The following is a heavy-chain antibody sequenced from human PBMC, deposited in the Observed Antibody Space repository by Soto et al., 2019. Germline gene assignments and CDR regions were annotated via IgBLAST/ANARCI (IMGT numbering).Heavy chain of an antibody. D-gene: IGHD3-3*01. V-gene: IGHV1-3*01. J-gene: IGHJ6*02. Sequence: ASVKVSCKASGYTFTSYAMHWVRQAPGQRLEWMGWINADNGNTKYSQKFQGRVTITRDTSASTAYMELSSLRSEDTAVYYCARDYDFWSGYYPYYYYYGMDVWGQGTTVTVSS. CDR1: GYTFTSYA. CDR3: ARDYDFWSGYYPYYYYYGMDV. CDR2: INADNGNT.